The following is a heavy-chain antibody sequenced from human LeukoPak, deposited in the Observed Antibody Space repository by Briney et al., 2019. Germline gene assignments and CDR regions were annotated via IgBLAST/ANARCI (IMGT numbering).Heavy chain of an antibody. CDR3: SSLWVDCGGDCYSHDF. J-gene: IGHJ4*02. CDR1: GFTFSGSV. D-gene: IGHD2-21*02. CDR2: IGLKANSLAT. V-gene: IGHV3-73*01. Sequence: PGGSLRLSCADSGFTFSGSVIHWVRQASGRGLEWVGRIGLKANSLATAYGGSVKGRFTISRDDSKNTAYLQMNRLRTEDSAVYYCSSLWVDCGGDCYSHDFWGEGALVTVSS.